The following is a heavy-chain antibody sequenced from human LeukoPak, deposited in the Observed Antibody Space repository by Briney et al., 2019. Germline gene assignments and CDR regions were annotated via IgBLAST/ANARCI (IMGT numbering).Heavy chain of an antibody. CDR3: VTGRYSYGWYDH. D-gene: IGHD1-26*01. CDR1: GGSISSFY. J-gene: IGHJ5*02. CDR2: MYYGGSP. Sequence: SETLSHTCTVSGGSISSFYWSWIRQPPGKGLEWIGYMYYGGSPNYNPSLKSRVITSLDTSKNQFSLKLNSVTTADTAVYYCVTGRYSYGWYDHWGQGILVTVSS. V-gene: IGHV4-59*13.